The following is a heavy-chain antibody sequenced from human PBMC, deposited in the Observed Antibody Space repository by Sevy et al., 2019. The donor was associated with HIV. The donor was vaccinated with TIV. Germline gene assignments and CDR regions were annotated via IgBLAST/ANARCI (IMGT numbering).Heavy chain of an antibody. CDR2: IIPIIGTG. CDR3: ASDPVVWGVPPCYGMDV. Sequence: ASVKVSCKASGGTFRSYAISWVRQAPGQGLEWMGGIIPIIGTGNYAQKFQGRVTIIADESTTTAYMVLGSLGSEDTAVYCCASDPVVWGVPPCYGMDVWGQGTTVTVSS. CDR1: GGTFRSYA. D-gene: IGHD3-10*01. J-gene: IGHJ6*02. V-gene: IGHV1-69*13.